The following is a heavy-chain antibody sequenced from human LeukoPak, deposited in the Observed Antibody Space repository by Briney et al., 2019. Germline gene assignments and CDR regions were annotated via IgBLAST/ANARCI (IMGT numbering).Heavy chain of an antibody. CDR1: GGTFSSYA. J-gene: IGHJ6*03. V-gene: IGHV1-69*05. Sequence: SVKVSCKASGGTFSSYAISWVRQAPGQGLEWMVGIIPIFGTANYAQKFQGRVTITTDESTSTAYMELSSLRSEDTAVYYCASDSSGYLYYMDVWGKGTTVTVSS. CDR2: IIPIFGTA. D-gene: IGHD3-22*01. CDR3: ASDSSGYLYYMDV.